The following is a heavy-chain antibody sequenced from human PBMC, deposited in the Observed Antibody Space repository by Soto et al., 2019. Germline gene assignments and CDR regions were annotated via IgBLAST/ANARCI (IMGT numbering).Heavy chain of an antibody. Sequence: GGSLRLSCAASGFTFSSYAMSWVRQAPGKGLEWVSAISGSGGSTYYADSVKGRFTISRDNSKNTLYLQMNSLRAEDTAVYYCAKDPGYCSGGSCRNDAFDIWGQGTMVTVSS. V-gene: IGHV3-23*01. CDR1: GFTFSSYA. J-gene: IGHJ3*02. CDR2: ISGSGGST. CDR3: AKDPGYCSGGSCRNDAFDI. D-gene: IGHD2-15*01.